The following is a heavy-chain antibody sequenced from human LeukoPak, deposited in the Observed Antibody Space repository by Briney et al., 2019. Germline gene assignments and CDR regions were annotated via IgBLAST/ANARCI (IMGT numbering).Heavy chain of an antibody. V-gene: IGHV1-2*02. CDR3: ARRMGSYDILTGSNLDF. J-gene: IGHJ4*02. D-gene: IGHD3-9*01. CDR2: INPNSRST. CDR1: GYTFTDYY. Sequence: GASVKVSCKASGYTFTDYYMHWVRQAPGQGLEWMGWINPNSRSTNYAQKFQGRVTMTRDTSISTAYMELSRLRSDDTAVYYCARRMGSYDILTGSNLDFWGQGTLVTVSS.